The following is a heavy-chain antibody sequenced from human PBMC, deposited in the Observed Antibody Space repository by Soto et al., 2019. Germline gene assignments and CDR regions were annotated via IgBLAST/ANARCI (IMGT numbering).Heavy chain of an antibody. J-gene: IGHJ6*02. Sequence: GASVKVSCKASGYTFSSYYIHWVRQAPGQGLEWMGVINPSGGSTTSAQRLQGRVTMTRDTSTSTVYMELSSLRSEDTAVYYCASLEFQRGPSGMDVWGQGTTVTVSS. D-gene: IGHD3-10*01. CDR3: ASLEFQRGPSGMDV. V-gene: IGHV1-46*01. CDR2: INPSGGST. CDR1: GYTFSSYY.